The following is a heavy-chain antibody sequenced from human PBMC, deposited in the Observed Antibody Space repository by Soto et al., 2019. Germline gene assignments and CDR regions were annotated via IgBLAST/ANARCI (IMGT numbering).Heavy chain of an antibody. J-gene: IGHJ6*02. CDR2: ISYDGSNK. Sequence: QVQLVESGGGVVQPGRSLRLSCAASGFTFSSYAMYWVRQAPGKGLEWAAHISYDGSNKHYADSVKGRFTISRDNSKNTLYLQMNSLRVEDTAVYYGARDSRTDRDYYHGMDVWGQGTTVTVSS. V-gene: IGHV3-30-3*01. CDR1: GFTFSSYA. CDR3: ARDSRTDRDYYHGMDV.